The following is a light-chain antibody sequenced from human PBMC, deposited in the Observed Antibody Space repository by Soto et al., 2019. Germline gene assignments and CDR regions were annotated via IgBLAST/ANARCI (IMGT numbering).Light chain of an antibody. CDR2: AAS. J-gene: IGKJ1*01. V-gene: IGKV1-8*01. CDR3: QQYYTYPLA. CDR1: QPIGTY. Sequence: AIRMTQSPSSISAFTGDRVTITCRASQPIGTYLAWYQQTPGTAPTLLIYAASALQSGVPSRFSGSGSGTDFPLTISCLQSEDFATYYCQQYYTYPLAFGQGTKVEIK.